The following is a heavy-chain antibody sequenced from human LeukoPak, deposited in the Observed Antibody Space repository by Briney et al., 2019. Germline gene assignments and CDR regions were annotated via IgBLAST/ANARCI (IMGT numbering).Heavy chain of an antibody. D-gene: IGHD2-2*01. CDR3: TTRRSIVVVPAAPAVDY. J-gene: IGHJ4*02. CDR1: GFTFSSYA. Sequence: GGSLRLSCAASGFTFSSYAMGWVRQAPGKRLEWVSAISGSGGNTYYADSVKGRFTISRDNSKNTLYLQMNRLKTEDTAVYYCTTRRSIVVVPAAPAVDYWGQGTLVTVSS. V-gene: IGHV3-23*01. CDR2: ISGSGGNT.